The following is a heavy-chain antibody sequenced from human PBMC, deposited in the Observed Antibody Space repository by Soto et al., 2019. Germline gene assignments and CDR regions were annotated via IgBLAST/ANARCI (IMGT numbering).Heavy chain of an antibody. CDR1: GYTFTSYG. J-gene: IGHJ3*02. V-gene: IGHV1-69*13. CDR3: ARDLSVIYYDSSGLDAFDI. D-gene: IGHD3-22*01. Sequence: SVKVSCKASGYTFTSYGISWVRQAPGQGLDWMGGIIPIFGTANYAQKFQGRVTITADESTSTAYMELSSLRSEDTAVYYCARDLSVIYYDSSGLDAFDIWGQGTMVTVSS. CDR2: IIPIFGTA.